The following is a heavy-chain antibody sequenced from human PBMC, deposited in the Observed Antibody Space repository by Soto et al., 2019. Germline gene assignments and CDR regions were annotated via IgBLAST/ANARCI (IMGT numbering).Heavy chain of an antibody. CDR2: ISGSGGST. J-gene: IGHJ5*02. CDR3: ANVIVEAGTGYWFDP. Sequence: EVQLLESGGGLVQPGGSLRLSCAASGFTFSSYAMSWVRQAPGKGLEWVSAISGSGGSTYYADSVKGRFTISRDNSKNTLYLQMNSLRAEDTAGYYCANVIVEAGTGYWFDPWGQGTLVTVSS. V-gene: IGHV3-23*01. CDR1: GFTFSSYA. D-gene: IGHD6-13*01.